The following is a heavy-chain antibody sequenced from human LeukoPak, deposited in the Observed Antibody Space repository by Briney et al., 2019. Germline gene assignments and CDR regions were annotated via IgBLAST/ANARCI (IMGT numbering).Heavy chain of an antibody. CDR2: IYPGDSDT. CDR1: GYSFTSYW. CDR3: ARHGRGNYYDSSGYYGPVVY. D-gene: IGHD3-22*01. J-gene: IGHJ4*02. V-gene: IGHV5-51*01. Sequence: GESLKISCKGSGYSFTSYWIGWVRQMPGKGLEWMGIIYPGDSDTRYSPSYQGQVTISAEKSISTAYLQWSSLKASDTAMYYCARHGRGNYYDSSGYYGPVVYWGQGTLVTVSS.